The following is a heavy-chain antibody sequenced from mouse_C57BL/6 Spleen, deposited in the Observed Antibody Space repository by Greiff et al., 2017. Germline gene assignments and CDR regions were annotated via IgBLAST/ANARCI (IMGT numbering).Heavy chain of an antibody. CDR2: INPSNGGT. D-gene: IGHD1-1*01. J-gene: IGHJ4*01. CDR1: GYTFTSYW. V-gene: IGHV1-53*01. Sequence: VQLQQSGTELVKPGASVKLSCKASGYTFTSYWMHWVKQRPGQGLEWIGNINPSNGGTNYNEKFKSKATLTVDKSSSTAYMQLSSLTSEDSAVYYCARAYGSRYYAMDYWGQGTSVTVSS. CDR3: ARAYGSRYYAMDY.